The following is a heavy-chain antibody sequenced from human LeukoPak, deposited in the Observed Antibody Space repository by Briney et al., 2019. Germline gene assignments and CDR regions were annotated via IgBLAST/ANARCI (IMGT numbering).Heavy chain of an antibody. Sequence: ASVKVSCKASGYTFTGYYMHWVRQAPGQGLEWMGWINPNSGGTNYAQKFQGRVTMTRDTSISTAYMELSRLRSDDTAVYYCARDQGGTSTIAVAGTFDYWGQGTLVTVSS. CDR2: INPNSGGT. D-gene: IGHD6-19*01. V-gene: IGHV1-2*02. J-gene: IGHJ4*02. CDR1: GYTFTGYY. CDR3: ARDQGGTSTIAVAGTFDY.